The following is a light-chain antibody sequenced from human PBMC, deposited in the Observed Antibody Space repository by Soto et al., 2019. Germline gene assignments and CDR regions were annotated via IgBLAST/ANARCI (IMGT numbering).Light chain of an antibody. CDR3: CSYAGSSNV. Sequence: QSALTQPTSASGSPGQSVAISCTGTSSDVGGYNYVSWYQQPPGTAPKLMIYEVNERPPGVPDRFSGSNSGNTASLTGSGLQAEDEADYCCCSYAGSSNVFGSGTKVTVL. CDR2: EVN. J-gene: IGLJ1*01. CDR1: SSDVGGYNY. V-gene: IGLV2-8*01.